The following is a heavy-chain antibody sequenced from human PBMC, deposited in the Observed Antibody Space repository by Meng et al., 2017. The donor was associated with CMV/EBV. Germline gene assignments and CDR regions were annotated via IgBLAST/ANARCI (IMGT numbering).Heavy chain of an antibody. Sequence: GGSLRLSCAASGFTFSDYYMSWIRQAPGKGLEWVSYISSSGSTIYYADSVKGRFTISRDNAKNSLYLQMNSLRAEDTAVYYCARDLWFGEESYYYYGMDVWGQGTTVTVSS. CDR3: ARDLWFGEESYYYYGMDV. V-gene: IGHV3-11*01. CDR2: ISSSGSTI. D-gene: IGHD3-10*01. CDR1: GFTFSDYY. J-gene: IGHJ6*02.